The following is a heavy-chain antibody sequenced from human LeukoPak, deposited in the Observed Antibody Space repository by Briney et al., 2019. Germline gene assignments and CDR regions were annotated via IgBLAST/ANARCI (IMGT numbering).Heavy chain of an antibody. CDR3: ARETARWYDILTKLGVYYMDV. CDR1: GGTFSSYA. D-gene: IGHD3-9*01. V-gene: IGHV1-69*06. CDR2: IIPIFGTA. Sequence: SVKVSCKASGGTFSSYAISWVRQAPGQGLEWMGGIIPIFGTANYAQKFQGRVTITADKSTSTAYMELSSLRSEDTAVYYCARETARWYDILTKLGVYYMDVWGKGTTVSVSS. J-gene: IGHJ6*03.